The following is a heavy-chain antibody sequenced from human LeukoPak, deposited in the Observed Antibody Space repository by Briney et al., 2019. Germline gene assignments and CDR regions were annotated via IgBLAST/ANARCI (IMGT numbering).Heavy chain of an antibody. CDR2: ITGSGGST. Sequence: GGSLRLSCAASGFTFSSYAMSWVRQAPGKGLEWVSGITGSGGSTYYADSVKGRFTISRDNSKNTLYLQMSSLRAEDTAIYYCAKDTSTRWYSSTPLPGDYWGQGTLVTVSS. CDR3: AKDTSTRWYSSTPLPGDY. J-gene: IGHJ4*02. CDR1: GFTFSSYA. D-gene: IGHD6-13*01. V-gene: IGHV3-23*01.